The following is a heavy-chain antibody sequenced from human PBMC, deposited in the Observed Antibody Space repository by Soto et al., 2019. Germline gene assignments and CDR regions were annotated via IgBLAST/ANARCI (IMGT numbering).Heavy chain of an antibody. V-gene: IGHV3-30*03. CDR1: GFTFSDYD. D-gene: IGHD3-22*01. CDR2: ISHDGRIK. CDR3: ARRLEGASSDLLDY. Sequence: QVQLVESGGGVVQPGRSLRLSCAASGFTFSDYDMHWVRQLPGKGLEWVAVISHDGRIKYYADSVQGRFTISRDNSNNMLYLQMDSLKTDDTALFYCARRLEGASSDLLDYWGQGTLVTVSS. J-gene: IGHJ4*02.